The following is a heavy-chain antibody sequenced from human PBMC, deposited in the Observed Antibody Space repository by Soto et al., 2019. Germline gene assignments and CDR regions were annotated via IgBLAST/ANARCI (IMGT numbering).Heavy chain of an antibody. D-gene: IGHD2-8*01. J-gene: IGHJ4*02. V-gene: IGHV1-69*13. CDR1: GGTFSSYA. CDR2: IIPIFGTA. CDR3: ARSDCTNGVCGVGFDY. Sequence: SVKVSCKASGGTFSSYAISWVRQAPGQGLEWMGGIIPIFGTANYAQRFQGRVTITADESTSTAYMELSSLRSEDTAVYYCARSDCTNGVCGVGFDYWGQGTLVTVSS.